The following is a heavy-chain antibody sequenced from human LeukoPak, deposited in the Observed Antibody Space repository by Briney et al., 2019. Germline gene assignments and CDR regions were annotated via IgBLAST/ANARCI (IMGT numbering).Heavy chain of an antibody. Sequence: SETLSLTCAVSGGSMTTYYWSWIRQPPGKGLEWIGYIYYSGSTNYNPSLKSRLAISVDTSKNQFSLRLSSVTAADTAVYYCARLRGNYFPDYWGQGTLVTVSS. V-gene: IGHV4-59*01. CDR2: IYYSGST. D-gene: IGHD4-11*01. CDR3: ARLRGNYFPDY. CDR1: GGSMTTYY. J-gene: IGHJ4*02.